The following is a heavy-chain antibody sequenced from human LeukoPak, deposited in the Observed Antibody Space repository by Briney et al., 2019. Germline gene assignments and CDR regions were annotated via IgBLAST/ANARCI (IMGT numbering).Heavy chain of an antibody. CDR1: GGTFSSYA. V-gene: IGHV1-69*01. J-gene: IGHJ3*02. CDR2: IIPIFGTA. Sequence: APVKVSCKASGGTFSSYAISWVRQAPGQGLEWMGGIIPIFGTANYAQKSQGRVTITADESTSTAYMELSSLRSEDTAVYYCARVLRYFDWLLAAGAFDIWGQGTMVTVSS. CDR3: ARVLRYFDWLLAAGAFDI. D-gene: IGHD3-9*01.